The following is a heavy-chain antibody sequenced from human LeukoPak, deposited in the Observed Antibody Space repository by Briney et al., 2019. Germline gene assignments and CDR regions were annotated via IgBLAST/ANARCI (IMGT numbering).Heavy chain of an antibody. Sequence: PSETLSLTCTVSGGFISSSSYYWGWIRQPPGKGLEWIGSIYYSGSTYYNPSLKSRVTISVDTSKNQFSLKLSSVTAADTAVYYCARDDWNYDNWFDPWGQGTLVTVSS. V-gene: IGHV4-39*07. CDR1: GGFISSSSYY. CDR2: IYYSGST. CDR3: ARDDWNYDNWFDP. J-gene: IGHJ5*02. D-gene: IGHD1-7*01.